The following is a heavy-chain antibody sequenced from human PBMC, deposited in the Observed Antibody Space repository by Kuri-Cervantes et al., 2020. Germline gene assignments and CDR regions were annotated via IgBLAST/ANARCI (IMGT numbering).Heavy chain of an antibody. J-gene: IGHJ5*02. Sequence: ETLSLTCTVSGYSISSGYYWGWIRQPPGKGLEWIGSIYHSGSTYYNPSLKSRVTISVDTSKNQFSLKLSSVTAADTAVYYCARVEWELRPGWFDPWGQGTLVTVSS. D-gene: IGHD1-26*01. CDR3: ARVEWELRPGWFDP. CDR2: IYHSGST. V-gene: IGHV4-38-2*02. CDR1: GYSISSGYY.